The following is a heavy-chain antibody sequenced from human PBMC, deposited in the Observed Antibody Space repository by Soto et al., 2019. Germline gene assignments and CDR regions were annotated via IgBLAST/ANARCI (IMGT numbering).Heavy chain of an antibody. J-gene: IGHJ4*02. Sequence: QVQLVQSGAEMKKPGSSVKVSCKASGGTLINYAISWVWQAPGQGLEWMGGVIPMFGTTNYAQKFQGRVTIIADKSTSTVYMDLGRLTSEDTALYYCAREGGSYFDNWGQGTLVTVSS. CDR2: VIPMFGTT. V-gene: IGHV1-69*06. CDR3: AREGGSYFDN. CDR1: GGTLINYA. D-gene: IGHD3-10*01.